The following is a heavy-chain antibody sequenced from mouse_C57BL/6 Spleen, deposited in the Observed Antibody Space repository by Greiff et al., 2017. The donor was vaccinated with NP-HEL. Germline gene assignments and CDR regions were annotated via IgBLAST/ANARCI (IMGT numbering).Heavy chain of an antibody. D-gene: IGHD2-12*01. Sequence: EVQLQQSGPELVKPGASVKMSCKASGYTFTDYNMHWVKQSHGKSLEWIGYINPNNGGTSYNQKFKGKATLTVNKSSSTAYMELRSLTSEDSAVYYCARYRVLLYEMDYWGQGTSVTVSS. CDR3: ARYRVLLYEMDY. J-gene: IGHJ4*01. V-gene: IGHV1-22*01. CDR1: GYTFTDYN. CDR2: INPNNGGT.